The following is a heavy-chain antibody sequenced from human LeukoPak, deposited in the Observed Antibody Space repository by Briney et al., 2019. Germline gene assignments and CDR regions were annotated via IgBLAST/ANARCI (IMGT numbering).Heavy chain of an antibody. CDR1: GFTFSNAW. V-gene: IGHV3-15*01. J-gene: IGHJ2*01. D-gene: IGHD1-7*01. CDR2: IKSKADGGTT. Sequence: PGGSLRLSCAASGFTFSNAWMSWVRQAPGKGLEWVCRIKSKADGGTTEYAAPVKDRFTISRDDSKNTLYLQMNSLKTEDTAVYYCATKLEWYFDLWGRGTLVTVSS. CDR3: ATKLEWYFDL.